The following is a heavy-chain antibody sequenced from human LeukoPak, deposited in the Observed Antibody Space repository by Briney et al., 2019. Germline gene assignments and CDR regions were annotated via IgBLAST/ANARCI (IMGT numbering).Heavy chain of an antibody. D-gene: IGHD3-22*01. V-gene: IGHV3-53*05. CDR2: IYSGGST. Sequence: PGGSLRLSCAASGFTVSSNYMSWVRQAPGKGLEWVSVIYSGGSTYYADSVKGRFTISSDKSKNTLYLQMNSLRAEDTAVYYCARVYSPYYYDSSGYPLGYWGQGTLVTVSS. CDR3: ARVYSPYYYDSSGYPLGY. CDR1: GFTVSSNY. J-gene: IGHJ4*02.